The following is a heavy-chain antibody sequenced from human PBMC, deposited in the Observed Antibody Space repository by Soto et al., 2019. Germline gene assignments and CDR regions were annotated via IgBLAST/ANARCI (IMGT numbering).Heavy chain of an antibody. Sequence: GGSLRLSCAASGFTFSSYGMHWVRQAPGKGLEWVAVISYDGSNKYYADSVKGRFTISRDNSKNTLYLQMNSLRAEDTAVYYCAKGSSRGYRYGDTLDYWGQGPLFPVS. V-gene: IGHV3-30*18. CDR2: ISYDGSNK. CDR1: GFTFSSYG. D-gene: IGHD5-18*01. CDR3: AKGSSRGYRYGDTLDY. J-gene: IGHJ4*02.